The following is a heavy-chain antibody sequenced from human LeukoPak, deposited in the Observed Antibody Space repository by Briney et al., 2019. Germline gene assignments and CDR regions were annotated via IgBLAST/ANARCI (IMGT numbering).Heavy chain of an antibody. CDR1: GFTFSNYA. CDR3: AKHKENYGDSCLDDN. D-gene: IGHD4-17*01. V-gene: IGHV3-23*01. Sequence: GGSLRLSCTASGFTFSNYAMSWVRQAPGKGVEWVSAISGSGGRTDHADSVKGRFTVSRDNSKNTVSLQMNSLRAEDTAIYFCAKHKENYGDSCLDDNWGQGTLVTVSS. J-gene: IGHJ4*02. CDR2: ISGSGGRT.